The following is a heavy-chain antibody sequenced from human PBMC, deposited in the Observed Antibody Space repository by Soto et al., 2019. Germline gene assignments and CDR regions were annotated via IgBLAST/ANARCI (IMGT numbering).Heavy chain of an antibody. CDR1: GFTYSSYG. Sequence: QVQLVESGGGVVQPGRSLRLSCVASGFTYSSYGMHWVRQAPGKGLEWVAVISYDGSNKYYADSVKGRFTISRDNSKNTLYLQMNSLRAEDTAVYYCATTSSSVGYWGQGTLVTVSS. CDR3: ATTSSSVGY. V-gene: IGHV3-30*03. CDR2: ISYDGSNK. D-gene: IGHD6-6*01. J-gene: IGHJ4*02.